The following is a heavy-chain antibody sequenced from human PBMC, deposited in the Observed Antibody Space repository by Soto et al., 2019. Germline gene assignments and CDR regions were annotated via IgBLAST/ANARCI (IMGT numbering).Heavy chain of an antibody. Sequence: HEHLVQSGAEVKRPGASLKVSCKASGYSFTGYYIHWVRQAPGQGLEWMGWINPDSGPTNYAKNFQGRVTLTSDTSISTASMDLTSLTSDDTAVYYCARGDYGTGGYPFPYFDYWGQGTLVIVSS. D-gene: IGHD2-8*02. CDR2: INPDSGPT. CDR1: GYSFTGYY. V-gene: IGHV1-2*02. J-gene: IGHJ4*02. CDR3: ARGDYGTGGYPFPYFDY.